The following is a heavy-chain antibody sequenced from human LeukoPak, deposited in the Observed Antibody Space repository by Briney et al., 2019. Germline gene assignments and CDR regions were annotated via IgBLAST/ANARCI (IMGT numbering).Heavy chain of an antibody. D-gene: IGHD2-15*01. CDR3: ARDKRGHHY. V-gene: IGHV3-7*01. J-gene: IGHJ4*02. Sequence: GGSLRLSCAASGFSLSSYWMTWVRQAPGKGLEWVANIKEDGSEKYYVDSVEGRFTISRDNAKNSLFLQMNSLRAEDTAVYYCARDKRGHHYWGQGTLVTVSS. CDR1: GFSLSSYW. CDR2: IKEDGSEK.